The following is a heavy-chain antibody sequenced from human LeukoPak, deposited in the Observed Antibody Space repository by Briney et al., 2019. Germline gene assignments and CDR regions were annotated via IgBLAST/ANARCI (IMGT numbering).Heavy chain of an antibody. V-gene: IGHV3-30*04. CDR3: ARGRNYGGNSGGVDY. J-gene: IGHJ4*02. D-gene: IGHD4-23*01. Sequence: GRSLRLSCAAPGFTFSSYAMHWVRQAPGKGLEWVAVISYDGSNKYYADSVKGRFTISRDNSKNTLYLQMNSLRAEDTAVYYCARGRNYGGNSGGVDYWGQGTLVTVSS. CDR2: ISYDGSNK. CDR1: GFTFSSYA.